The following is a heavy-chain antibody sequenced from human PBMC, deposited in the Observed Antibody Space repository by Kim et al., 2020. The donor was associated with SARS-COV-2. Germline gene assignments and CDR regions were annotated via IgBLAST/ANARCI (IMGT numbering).Heavy chain of an antibody. J-gene: IGHJ3*02. D-gene: IGHD6-6*01. CDR1: GFTFSSYW. V-gene: IGHV3-7*01. CDR2: IKQDGSEK. Sequence: GGSLRLSCAASGFTFSSYWMSWVRQAPGKGLEWVANIKQDGSEKYYVDSVKGRFTISRDNAKNSLYLQMNSLRAEDTAVYYCARDRPLIAARRGGAFDIWGQGTMVTVSS. CDR3: ARDRPLIAARRGGAFDI.